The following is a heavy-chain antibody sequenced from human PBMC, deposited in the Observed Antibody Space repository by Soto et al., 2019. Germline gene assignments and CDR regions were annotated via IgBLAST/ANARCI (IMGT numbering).Heavy chain of an antibody. CDR3: ARGEDAFFYYGLDV. V-gene: IGHV4-59*01. CDR2: IYDTGISGYTPST. CDR1: GGSITSSY. Sequence: PSETLSFTCTVSGGSITSSYWSCIRRPPGKGLEWIAYIYDTGISGYTPSTSYNPSLKSRVTMSVDTSKSQFSLKLTSVTAADTAVYYCARGEDAFFYYGLDVWGQGITVTAP. J-gene: IGHJ6*02.